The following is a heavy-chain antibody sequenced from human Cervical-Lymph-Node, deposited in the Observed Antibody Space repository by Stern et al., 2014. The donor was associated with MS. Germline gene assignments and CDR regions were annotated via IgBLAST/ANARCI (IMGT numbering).Heavy chain of an antibody. Sequence: QVQLGQSGGGVVQPGGSLRLSCAASGFSFFSYPFHWVRQAPGKGLEWVTLISYDGSHTYYADSVKGRFTISRDNSKNTVYLQMYSLRADDTAVYYCARDLEAIPSTIYYGMDVWGQGTTVTVSS. D-gene: IGHD3-3*01. CDR2: ISYDGSHT. CDR3: ARDLEAIPSTIYYGMDV. J-gene: IGHJ6*02. V-gene: IGHV3-30*04. CDR1: GFSFFSYP.